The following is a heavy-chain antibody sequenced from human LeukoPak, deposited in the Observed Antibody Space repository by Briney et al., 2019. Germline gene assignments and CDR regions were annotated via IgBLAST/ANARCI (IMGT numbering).Heavy chain of an antibody. CDR2: INPNSGGT. J-gene: IGHJ4*02. CDR1: GYTFTHYY. CDR3: VREILGATSY. V-gene: IGHV1-2*02. Sequence: GASVKVSCKASGYTFTHYYMHWVRQAPGQGLEWMGWINPNSGGTKSVQKFQGRVTMTRDTSITTAYMELSRMRSDDTAVYYCVREILGATSYWGQGTLVTVSS. D-gene: IGHD1-26*01.